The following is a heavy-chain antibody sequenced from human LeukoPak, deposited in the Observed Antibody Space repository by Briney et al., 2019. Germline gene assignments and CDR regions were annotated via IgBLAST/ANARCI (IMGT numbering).Heavy chain of an antibody. CDR2: ISASSSYI. CDR3: ARGRTYDYVWGSYRYTHYFDY. D-gene: IGHD3-16*02. J-gene: IGHJ4*02. Sequence: GGSLRLSCAASGFTFSSYSMNWVRQAPGKGLEWVSSISASSSYIYYADSMKGRFTISRDNAKNSLYLQMNSLRAEDTAVYYCARGRTYDYVWGSYRYTHYFDYWGQGTLVTVSS. CDR1: GFTFSSYS. V-gene: IGHV3-21*01.